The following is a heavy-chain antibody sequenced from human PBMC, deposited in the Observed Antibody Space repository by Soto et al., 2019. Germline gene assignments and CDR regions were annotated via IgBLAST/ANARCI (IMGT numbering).Heavy chain of an antibody. CDR1: GFTFSSYA. CDR3: STDLCGCDCYAYENDDFDF. Sequence: GGSLRLSCAASGFTFSSYAMSWVRQAPGKGLEWVSAISGSGGSTYYADSVKGRFTISRDNSKNTLYLQMNSLRAEDTAVYYYSTDLCGCDCYAYENDDFDFWGQGTLVTVSS. V-gene: IGHV3-23*01. CDR2: ISGSGGST. D-gene: IGHD2-21*01. J-gene: IGHJ4*03.